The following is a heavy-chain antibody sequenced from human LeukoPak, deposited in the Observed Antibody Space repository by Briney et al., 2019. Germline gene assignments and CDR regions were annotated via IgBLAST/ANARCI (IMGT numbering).Heavy chain of an antibody. CDR3: AVYSNYNWFDP. CDR1: GGSISSSSYY. V-gene: IGHV4-61*02. D-gene: IGHD4-11*01. CDR2: IYTSGST. J-gene: IGHJ5*02. Sequence: SETLSLTCAVSGGSISSSSYYWSWIRQPAGKGLEWIGRIYTSGSTNYNPSLKSRVTMSVDTSKNQFSLKLSSVTAADTAVYYCAVYSNYNWFDPWGQGTLVTVSS.